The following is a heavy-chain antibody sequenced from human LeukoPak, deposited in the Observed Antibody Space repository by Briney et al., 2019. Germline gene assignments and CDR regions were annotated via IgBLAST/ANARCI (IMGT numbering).Heavy chain of an antibody. J-gene: IGHJ5*02. D-gene: IGHD6-13*01. Sequence: GGSLRLSCAASGFTFSSYWMSWVRQAPGKGLEWVANIKQDGSEKYYVASVKGRFTISRANAKNSVYLQMNSLRAEDTAVYYCARDFSGYSSSPGWFAPWGQGALVTVSS. V-gene: IGHV3-7*01. CDR1: GFTFSSYW. CDR2: IKQDGSEK. CDR3: ARDFSGYSSSPGWFAP.